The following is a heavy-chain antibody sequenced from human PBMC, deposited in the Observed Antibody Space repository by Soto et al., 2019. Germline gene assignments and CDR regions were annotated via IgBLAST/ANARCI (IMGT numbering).Heavy chain of an antibody. Sequence: SETLSLTCSVSGGSINSYWWSWIRQPAGKGLEWIGRVYSSGTTDYNPSLNSRATMSVETSKNQFSLKLSSVTAADTAVYYCARDIGSYAYGEGYWGQGIQVTVSS. CDR3: ARDIGSYAYGEGY. CDR2: VYSSGTT. J-gene: IGHJ4*02. V-gene: IGHV4-4*07. CDR1: GGSINSYW. D-gene: IGHD3-10*01.